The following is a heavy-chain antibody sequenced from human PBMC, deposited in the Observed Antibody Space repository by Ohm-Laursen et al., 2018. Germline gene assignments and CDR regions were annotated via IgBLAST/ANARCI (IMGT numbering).Heavy chain of an antibody. J-gene: IGHJ4*02. Sequence: SLRLSCSASGFTFSSYAMSWVRQAPGKGLEWVSGINGNGDTTYYADSVKGRFTVSRDNSKNTLYLQMNSLRAEDTAVYYCAKRGSQWLETEGSNPRPYYFDYWGQGTLVTVSS. V-gene: IGHV3-23*01. CDR3: AKRGSQWLETEGSNPRPYYFDY. CDR1: GFTFSSYA. D-gene: IGHD6-19*01. CDR2: INGNGDTT.